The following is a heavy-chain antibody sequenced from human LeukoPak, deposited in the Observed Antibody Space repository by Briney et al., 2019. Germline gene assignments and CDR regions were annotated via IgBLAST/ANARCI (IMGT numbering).Heavy chain of an antibody. V-gene: IGHV3-48*03. CDR2: ISSSGNTI. D-gene: IGHD3-16*01. Sequence: GGSLRLSCAASGFTFSSYEMNWVRQAPGKGLEWVSYISSSGNTIYYADSVKGRFTISRDNAKNSLYLQMNSLRAEDTAVYYCARGYIWGSDGFDYWGQGTLVTVSS. CDR1: GFTFSSYE. CDR3: ARGYIWGSDGFDY. J-gene: IGHJ4*02.